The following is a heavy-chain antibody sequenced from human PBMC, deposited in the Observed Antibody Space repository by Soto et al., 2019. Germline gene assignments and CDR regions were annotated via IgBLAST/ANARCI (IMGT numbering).Heavy chain of an antibody. CDR3: APHVSCSGGSCQYDAFAI. Sequence: EVQVLESGGGLVQPGGSLRLSCEGSGFTVSSHAMTWIRQAPGKGPEWVSTVTADGGTNYADPVKGRFAMARDTSENTLYLQMNSLGAEDTAAYYCAPHVSCSGGSCQYDAFAIRGQGTMVTVSS. D-gene: IGHD2-15*01. CDR2: VTADGGT. V-gene: IGHV3-23*01. CDR1: GFTVSSHA. J-gene: IGHJ3*02.